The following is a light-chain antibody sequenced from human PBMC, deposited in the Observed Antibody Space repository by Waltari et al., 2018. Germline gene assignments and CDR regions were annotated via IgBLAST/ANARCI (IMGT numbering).Light chain of an antibody. CDR2: EVS. CDR3: SSYAGSKFWV. Sequence: QSALTQPPSASGSPGQSVTISCTGTSSDVGGYNYVSWFQQRPGKAPKVMIYEVSKRPSGVPDRFSGSKSGNTASLIVSGLQAEDEAEYYCSSYAGSKFWVFGGGTKLTVL. CDR1: SSDVGGYNY. V-gene: IGLV2-8*01. J-gene: IGLJ3*02.